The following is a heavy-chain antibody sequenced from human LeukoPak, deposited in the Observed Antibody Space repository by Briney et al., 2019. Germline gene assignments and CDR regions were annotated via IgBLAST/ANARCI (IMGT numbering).Heavy chain of an antibody. Sequence: GRSLRLSCAASGFTFSSYGMHWVRQAPGKGLEWVAVISYDGSNKYYADSVKGRFTISRDNSKNTLYLQMNSLRAEDTAVYYCAKDSNPGIVGATTNYWGQGTVVTVSS. D-gene: IGHD1-26*01. CDR3: AKDSNPGIVGATTNY. CDR1: GFTFSSYG. CDR2: ISYDGSNK. J-gene: IGHJ4*02. V-gene: IGHV3-30*18.